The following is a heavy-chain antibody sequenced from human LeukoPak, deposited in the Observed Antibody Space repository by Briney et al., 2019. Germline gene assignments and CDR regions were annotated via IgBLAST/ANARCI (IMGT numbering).Heavy chain of an antibody. D-gene: IGHD6-13*01. V-gene: IGHV3-48*03. CDR1: GFTFSSYE. Sequence: QTGGSLRLSCAASGFTFSSYEMNWVRQAPGKGLEWVSYISSSGSTIYYADSVKGRFTISRDNAKSSLYLQMNSLRAEDTAVYYCAREVHGYSSSWADNNWFDPWGQGTLVTVSS. J-gene: IGHJ5*02. CDR2: ISSSGSTI. CDR3: AREVHGYSSSWADNNWFDP.